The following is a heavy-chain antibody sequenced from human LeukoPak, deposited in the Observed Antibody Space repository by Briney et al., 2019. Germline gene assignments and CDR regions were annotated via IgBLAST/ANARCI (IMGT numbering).Heavy chain of an antibody. V-gene: IGHV3-23*01. Sequence: GGSLRLTCAASGFTLSSYAMSWVRQAPGKGLEWVSTISGSGGNTYYADSVKGRFTISRDNSKNTLYLQMNSLRAEDTAVYYCAKDQAWFDPWGQGTLVTVSS. CDR1: GFTLSSYA. CDR2: ISGSGGNT. J-gene: IGHJ5*02. CDR3: AKDQAWFDP.